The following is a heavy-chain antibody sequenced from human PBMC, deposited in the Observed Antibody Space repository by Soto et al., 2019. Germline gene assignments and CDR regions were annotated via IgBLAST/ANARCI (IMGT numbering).Heavy chain of an antibody. CDR1: GGTFSSYS. CDR2: LIPIFGTA. CDR3: ARDGGRHTGGIDY. V-gene: IGHV1-69*01. D-gene: IGHD1-26*01. Sequence: QVQLVQSGAEVKKPGSSVKVSCKASGGTFSSYSINWVRQAPGQGLEWMGELIPIFGTANYAQKFQGRVTITADESTRTASMELRSLRSEDTAVYYGARDGGRHTGGIDYWGQGALVTVSS. J-gene: IGHJ4*02.